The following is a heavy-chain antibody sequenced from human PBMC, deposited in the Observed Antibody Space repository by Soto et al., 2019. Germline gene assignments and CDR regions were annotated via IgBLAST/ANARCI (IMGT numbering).Heavy chain of an antibody. CDR2: IYYSGST. D-gene: IGHD3-16*02. V-gene: IGHV4-31*03. Sequence: QVQLQESGPGLVKPSQTLSLTCTVSGGSISSGGYYCSWIRQHPGKGLEWIGYIYYSGSTYYNPSLRSRVTISVDTSKNQFSLKLSSVTAADTAVYYCARELVIPHSGAFDIWGPGTMVTVSS. CDR1: GGSISSGGYY. CDR3: ARELVIPHSGAFDI. J-gene: IGHJ3*02.